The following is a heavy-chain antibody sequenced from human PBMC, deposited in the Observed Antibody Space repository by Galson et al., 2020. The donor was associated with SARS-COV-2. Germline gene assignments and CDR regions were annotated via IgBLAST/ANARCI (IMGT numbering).Heavy chain of an antibody. V-gene: IGHV3-30-3*01. Sequence: GGSLRLSCAASGFTFSSYAMHWVRQAPGKGLEWVAALSYDGSNKYYADSVKGRFTISRDNSKNTLYLQMNSLRAEDTAVYYCARSLSASSGYYPNYYYYYGMDVWGQGTTVTVSS. J-gene: IGHJ6*02. CDR3: ARSLSASSGYYPNYYYYYGMDV. D-gene: IGHD3-22*01. CDR2: LSYDGSNK. CDR1: GFTFSSYA.